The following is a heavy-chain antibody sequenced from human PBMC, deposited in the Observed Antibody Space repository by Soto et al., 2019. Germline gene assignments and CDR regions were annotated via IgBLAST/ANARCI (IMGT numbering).Heavy chain of an antibody. CDR2: ISYDGSNK. V-gene: IGHV3-30-3*01. CDR1: GFTFSSYA. CDR3: ARLYSSGWRWAEVWRYGLDV. Sequence: QVQLVESGGGVVQPGRSLRLSCAASGFTFSSYAMHWVRQAPGKRLEWVAVISYDGSNKYYADSVKGRFTISRDNSKNTLYLQMNSLRAEDTAVHYCARLYSSGWRWAEVWRYGLDVSGQGTTVTVSS. J-gene: IGHJ6*02. D-gene: IGHD6-19*01.